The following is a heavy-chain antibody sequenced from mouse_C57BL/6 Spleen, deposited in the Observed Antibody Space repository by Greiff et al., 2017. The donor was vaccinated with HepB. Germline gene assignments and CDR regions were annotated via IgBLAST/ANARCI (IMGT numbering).Heavy chain of an antibody. D-gene: IGHD2-1*01. J-gene: IGHJ4*01. CDR3: ARDYGNYVTTLYYAMDY. CDR1: GYTFTDYY. Sequence: VQLQQSGAELVKPGASVKISCKASGYTFTDYYINWVKQRPGQGLEWIGKIGPGSGSTYYNEKFKGKATLTADKSSSTAYMQLSSLTSEDSAVYFCARDYGNYVTTLYYAMDYWGQGTSVTVSS. V-gene: IGHV1-77*01. CDR2: IGPGSGST.